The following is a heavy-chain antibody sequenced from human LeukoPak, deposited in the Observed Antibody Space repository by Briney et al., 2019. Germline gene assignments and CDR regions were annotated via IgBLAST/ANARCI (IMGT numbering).Heavy chain of an antibody. V-gene: IGHV1-8*03. D-gene: IGHD2-2*01. CDR3: ARGLRYQLLSGKHRYNWLDP. J-gene: IGHJ5*02. CDR1: GYTFTSYD. Sequence: ASVKVSCKASGYTFTSYDINWVRQATGQGLEWMGWMSPNSGNTGYAQKFQGRVTITRNTSISTAYMELSSLRSEDTAVYYCARGLRYQLLSGKHRYNWLDPWGQGTLVTVSS. CDR2: MSPNSGNT.